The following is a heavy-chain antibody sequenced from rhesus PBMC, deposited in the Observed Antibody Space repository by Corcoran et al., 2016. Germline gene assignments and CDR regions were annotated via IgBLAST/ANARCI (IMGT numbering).Heavy chain of an antibody. Sequence: QVQLLESGPGLVKPSETLSLTCTVSVGSMDDYYWTLIRKSPGKGLEWFGYIGGRSGTASYNPSLESRVTVSSDTSKNQFSLRLTSVTAADTAIYDWARHISGSYFDYWGQGVMVTVSS. CDR2: IGGRSGTA. V-gene: IGHV4-165*02. CDR1: VGSMDDYY. J-gene: IGHJ4*01. CDR3: ARHISGSYFDY.